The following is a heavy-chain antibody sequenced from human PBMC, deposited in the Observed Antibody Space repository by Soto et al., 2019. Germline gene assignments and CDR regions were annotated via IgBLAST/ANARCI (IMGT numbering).Heavy chain of an antibody. D-gene: IGHD1-26*01. V-gene: IGHV3-7*03. CDR2: IKQDGSEK. Sequence: EVQLVESGGGLVQPGGSLRLSCAASGFTFSSYWMSWVRQAPGKGLEWVANIKQDGSEKYYVDSVKGRFTISRDNAKNSLYLQMNSLRAEDTAVYYCARPYSSSWLRNSGSYYSPYYFDYWGQGTLVTVSS. CDR3: ARPYSSSWLRNSGSYYSPYYFDY. J-gene: IGHJ4*02. CDR1: GFTFSSYW.